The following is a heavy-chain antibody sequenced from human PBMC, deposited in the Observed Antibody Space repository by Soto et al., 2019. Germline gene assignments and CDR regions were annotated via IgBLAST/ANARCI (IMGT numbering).Heavy chain of an antibody. J-gene: IGHJ6*02. Sequence: ASVKVSCKASGYTFTSYAMHWVRQAPGQRLEWMGWINAGNGNTKYSQKFQGRVTITRDTSASTAYMELSSLRSEDTAVYYCARGPITIFGVVLYYYYGMDVWGQGTTVTVSS. CDR1: GYTFTSYA. V-gene: IGHV1-3*01. D-gene: IGHD3-3*01. CDR3: ARGPITIFGVVLYYYYGMDV. CDR2: INAGNGNT.